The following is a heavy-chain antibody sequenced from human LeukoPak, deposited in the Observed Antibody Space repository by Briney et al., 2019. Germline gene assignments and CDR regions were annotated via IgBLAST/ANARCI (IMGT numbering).Heavy chain of an antibody. J-gene: IGHJ4*02. Sequence: SETLSLTCAVYGGSFSGYYWSWIRQPPGKGLEWIGEISHSGSTNYNPSLKSRVTISVDTSKNQFSLKLSSVTAADTAVYYCARGPLLYSSGPYDYWGQGTLVTVSS. D-gene: IGHD6-19*01. CDR3: ARGPLLYSSGPYDY. V-gene: IGHV4-34*01. CDR2: ISHSGST. CDR1: GGSFSGYY.